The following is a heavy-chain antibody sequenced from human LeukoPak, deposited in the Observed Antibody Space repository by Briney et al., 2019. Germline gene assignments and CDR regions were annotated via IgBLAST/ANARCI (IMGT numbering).Heavy chain of an antibody. D-gene: IGHD3-3*01. CDR1: GFTFSSYS. J-gene: IGHJ4*02. CDR3: ASRRITIFGVVISDY. CDR2: ISSRSSYI. V-gene: IGHV3-21*01. Sequence: GGSLRLSCAASGFTFSSYSMNWVRQAPGKGLEWVSSISSRSSYIYYADSVKGRFTISRDNAKNSLYLQMNSLRAEDTAVYYCASRRITIFGVVISDYWGQGTLVTVSS.